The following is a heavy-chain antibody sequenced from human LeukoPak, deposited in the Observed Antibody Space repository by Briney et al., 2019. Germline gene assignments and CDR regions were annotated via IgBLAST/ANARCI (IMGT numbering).Heavy chain of an antibody. CDR2: ISGSGGST. D-gene: IGHD3-22*01. J-gene: IGHJ2*01. CDR1: GFTFSSYA. Sequence: GGSLRLSSAASGFTFSSYAMSWVRQAPGKGLEWVSAISGSGGSTYYADSVKGRFTISRDNSKNTLYLQMNSLRAEDTAVYYCAKEYYYDSSGYYHDWYFDLWGRGTLVTVSS. V-gene: IGHV3-23*01. CDR3: AKEYYYDSSGYYHDWYFDL.